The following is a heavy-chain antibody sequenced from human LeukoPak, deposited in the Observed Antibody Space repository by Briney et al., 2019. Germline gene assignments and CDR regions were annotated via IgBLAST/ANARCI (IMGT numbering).Heavy chain of an antibody. Sequence: GSLRLSCAASGFTSINAWMNWVRQAPGKGLEWIGEINHSGSTNYNPSLKSRVTISVDTSKNQFSLKLSSVTAADTAVYYCARGIAVAGTPTLLRYYMDVWGKGTTVTISS. CDR1: GFTSINAW. V-gene: IGHV4-34*01. J-gene: IGHJ6*03. D-gene: IGHD6-19*01. CDR3: ARGIAVAGTPTLLRYYMDV. CDR2: INHSGST.